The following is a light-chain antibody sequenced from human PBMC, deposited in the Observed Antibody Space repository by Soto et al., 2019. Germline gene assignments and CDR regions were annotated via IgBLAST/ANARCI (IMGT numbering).Light chain of an antibody. Sequence: EIVLTQSPGTLSLSPGERATLSCRASQSLNTNYLVWYQQKPGQAPRLLIDGASSRATDIPDRFSGSGSGTDFTLTISRLEPEDFAVYYCHQYDDSPRTFGQGTKVDI. CDR3: HQYDDSPRT. V-gene: IGKV3-20*01. J-gene: IGKJ1*01. CDR2: GAS. CDR1: QSLNTNY.